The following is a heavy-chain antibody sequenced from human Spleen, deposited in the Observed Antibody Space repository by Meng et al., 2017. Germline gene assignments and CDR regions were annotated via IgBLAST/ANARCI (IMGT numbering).Heavy chain of an antibody. CDR1: GYTFTSYD. J-gene: IGHJ3*02. Sequence: ASVKVSCKASGYTFTSYDINWVRQATGQGLEWMGWMNPNSGNTGYAQKFQGRVTITADESTSTAYMELSSLRSEDTAVYYCARGISTYSYDYVWGSSHPFDIWGQGTMVTVSS. CDR3: ARGISTYSYDYVWGSSHPFDI. CDR2: MNPNSGNT. V-gene: IGHV1-8*01. D-gene: IGHD3-16*01.